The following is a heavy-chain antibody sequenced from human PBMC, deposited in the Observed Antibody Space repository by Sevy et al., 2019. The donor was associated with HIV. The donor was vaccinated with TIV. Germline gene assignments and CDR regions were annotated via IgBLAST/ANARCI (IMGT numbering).Heavy chain of an antibody. V-gene: IGHV3-23*01. CDR2: LSGGGGST. J-gene: IGHJ3*02. D-gene: IGHD6-19*01. CDR3: GRGVAGWFDACIKSAFDI. Sequence: GGSLRLSCAASGFTFSSYAMSWVRQAPGKGLEWVSALSGGGGSTYYADSVRGRFTISRDNSKNTLYLQMNSLRAEDTAVYSSGRGVAGWFDACIKSAFDIWGQGTMVTVSS. CDR1: GFTFSSYA.